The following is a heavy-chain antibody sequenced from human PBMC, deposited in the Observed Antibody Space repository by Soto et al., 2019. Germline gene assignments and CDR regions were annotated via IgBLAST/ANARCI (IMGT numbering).Heavy chain of an antibody. CDR2: ISYDGSNK. V-gene: IGHV3-30*18. CDR1: GFTFSSYG. Sequence: QVQLVESGGGVVQPGRSLRLSCAASGFTFSSYGMHWVRQAPGKGLEWVAVISYDGSNKYYADSVKGRFTISRDNSKNTLYLQMNSLSAEDTAVYYCAKVRAARPQYYYYGMDVWGQGTTVTVSS. D-gene: IGHD6-6*01. CDR3: AKVRAARPQYYYYGMDV. J-gene: IGHJ6*02.